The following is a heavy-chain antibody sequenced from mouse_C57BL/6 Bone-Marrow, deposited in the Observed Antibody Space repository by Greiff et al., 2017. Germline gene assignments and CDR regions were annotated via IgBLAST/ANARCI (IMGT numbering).Heavy chain of an antibody. CDR2: IYPRSGNT. J-gene: IGHJ2*01. CDR3: ARSPGGYFDY. CDR1: GYTFTSYG. V-gene: IGHV1-81*01. Sequence: QVQLQQSGAELARPGASVKLSCKASGYTFTSYGISWVKQRTGQGLEWIGEIYPRSGNTYYNEKFKGKDTLTADKSSSTAYMELRSLTSEDAAVYFCARSPGGYFDYWGQGTTLTVSS.